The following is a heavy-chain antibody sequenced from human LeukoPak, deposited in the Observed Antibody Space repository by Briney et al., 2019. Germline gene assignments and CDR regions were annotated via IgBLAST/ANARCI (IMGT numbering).Heavy chain of an antibody. Sequence: QTGGSLSLSCAASGFTFNTYAMSWLRQAPGKGLEWVSGISWNGGSIGYADSVKGRFTISRDNAKNSLYLQMNSLRAEDTALYYCAKGSSIALPKSYCGGDCYFGYWGQGTLVTVSS. CDR3: AKGSSIALPKSYCGGDCYFGY. CDR2: ISWNGGSI. D-gene: IGHD2-21*02. CDR1: GFTFNTYA. J-gene: IGHJ4*02. V-gene: IGHV3-9*01.